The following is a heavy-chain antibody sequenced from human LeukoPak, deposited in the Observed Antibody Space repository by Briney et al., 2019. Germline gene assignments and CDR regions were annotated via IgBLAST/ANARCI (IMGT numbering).Heavy chain of an antibody. CDR2: IYNSGTT. D-gene: IGHD6-19*01. CDR1: GGSISSQF. Sequence: SETLSLTCTVSGGSISSQFWGWIRQPPGKGLEWIGNIYNSGTTNYNPSLESRVTISVDTSKNQLSLQLTSVTAADTAVYYCTKATQWLAFDYWGRGTLVTVSS. CDR3: TKATQWLAFDY. J-gene: IGHJ4*02. V-gene: IGHV4-59*11.